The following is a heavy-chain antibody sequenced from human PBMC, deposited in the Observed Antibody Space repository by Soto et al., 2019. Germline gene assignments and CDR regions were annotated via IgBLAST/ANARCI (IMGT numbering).Heavy chain of an antibody. CDR3: ARENYGDAFDF. CDR1: GFTVTNYE. Sequence: LRLSCAASGFTVTNYEMSWVCQAPGKGLEWVSYINSGGTSIKYADSVKGRFTISRDNARNSLYLQMNSLRDEDTAVYYCARENYGDAFDFWGQGALVTVSS. J-gene: IGHJ4*02. CDR2: INSGGTSI. V-gene: IGHV3-48*03. D-gene: IGHD4-17*01.